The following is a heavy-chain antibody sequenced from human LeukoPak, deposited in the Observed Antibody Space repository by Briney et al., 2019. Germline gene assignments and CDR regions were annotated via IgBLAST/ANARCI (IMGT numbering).Heavy chain of an antibody. CDR1: GGSISGYF. V-gene: IGHV4-59*01. J-gene: IGHJ4*02. CDR2: LYYSGST. D-gene: IGHD4/OR15-4a*01. CDR3: ARRAGAYSHPYDY. Sequence: PSETLSLTCTVSGGSISGYFWSWIRQPPGKGLEWIGFLYYSGSTNYNPSLKSRVTLSVDTSKNQFSLKLSSVTAADTAVYYCARRAGAYSHPYDYWGQGTLVTVSS.